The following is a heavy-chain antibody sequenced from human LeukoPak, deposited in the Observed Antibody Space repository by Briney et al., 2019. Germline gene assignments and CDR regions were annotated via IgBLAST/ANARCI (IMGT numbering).Heavy chain of an antibody. J-gene: IGHJ6*03. D-gene: IGHD6-13*01. CDR1: GYTFTSYG. Sequence: ASVKVSCKASGYTFTSYGISWVRQAPGQGLEWMGWISAYNGNTNYAQKLQGRVTMTTDTSTSTAYMELRSLRSDDTAVYYCARVMNSSWEPGDYYYMDVWGKGTAVTVSS. CDR3: ARVMNSSWEPGDYYYMDV. CDR2: ISAYNGNT. V-gene: IGHV1-18*01.